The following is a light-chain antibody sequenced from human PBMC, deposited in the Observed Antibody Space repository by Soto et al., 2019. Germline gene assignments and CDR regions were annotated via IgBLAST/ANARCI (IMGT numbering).Light chain of an antibody. CDR2: GAS. CDR3: QQRSNWIT. Sequence: EIVLTQSPGTLSLSPGERATLSCRASQSVSNNYLAWYQQKPVQAPRLLIYGASNRATGIPARFSGSGSGTDFTLTISSLEPEDFAVYYCQQRSNWITFGQGTRLEIK. CDR1: QSVSNNY. J-gene: IGKJ5*01. V-gene: IGKV3-11*01.